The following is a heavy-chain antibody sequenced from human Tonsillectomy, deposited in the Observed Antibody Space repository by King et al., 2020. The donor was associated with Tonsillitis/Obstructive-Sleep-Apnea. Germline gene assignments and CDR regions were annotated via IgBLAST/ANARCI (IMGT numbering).Heavy chain of an antibody. D-gene: IGHD3-22*01. V-gene: IGHV1-69*10. CDR2: INPLLGIT. CDR3: ARNCDSSGYYLNY. Sequence: QLVQSGAEVKKPGSSVTVSCKASGGTFSNYVISWVRQAPGQGLEWMGGINPLLGITNYAQKFQGRVTITADKSTNTASMELSSLSSEDTAVYYCARNCDSSGYYLNYWGQGTLVTVSS. J-gene: IGHJ4*02. CDR1: GGTFSNYV.